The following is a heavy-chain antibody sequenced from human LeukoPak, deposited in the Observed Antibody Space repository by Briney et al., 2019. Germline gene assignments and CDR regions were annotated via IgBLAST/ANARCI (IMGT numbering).Heavy chain of an antibody. D-gene: IGHD4-17*01. CDR3: ATEIVGYGDVHYFDS. V-gene: IGHV1-24*01. CDR1: GYSLTEVS. J-gene: IGHJ4*02. Sequence: ASVKVPCTISGYSLTEVSMHWVRQTPGQGLERMGGFNPEDAETIYARSFQGRLTVTEDTSTDTAYMELSSLRSEDTAMYYCATEIVGYGDVHYFDSWGQGTLVTVSS. CDR2: FNPEDAET.